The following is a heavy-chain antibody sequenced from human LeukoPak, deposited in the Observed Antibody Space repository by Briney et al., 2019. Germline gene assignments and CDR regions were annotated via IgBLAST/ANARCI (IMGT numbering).Heavy chain of an antibody. CDR3: ARIGLRSAYYGYFDL. V-gene: IGHV1-2*02. Sequence: GASVKVSCKASGYTFTGYYMHWVRLAPGQGLEWMGWINPNSGGANYAQNFQGRVTMTTDTSISTAYMELSRLRSDDTAVYYCARIGLRSAYYGYFDLWGRGTLVTVSS. D-gene: IGHD3-3*01. J-gene: IGHJ2*01. CDR1: GYTFTGYY. CDR2: INPNSGGA.